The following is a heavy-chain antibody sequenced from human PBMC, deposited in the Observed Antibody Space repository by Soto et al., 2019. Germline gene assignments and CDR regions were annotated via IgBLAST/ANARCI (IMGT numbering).Heavy chain of an antibody. J-gene: IGHJ4*02. CDR3: ARGTTVTLPFDY. CDR2: IYYSGST. CDR1: GGSISSGGYY. D-gene: IGHD4-17*01. Sequence: SETLSLTCTVSGGSISSGGYYWSWIRQHPGKGLEWIGDIYYSGSTYYNPSLKSRVTISVDTSKNQFSLKLSSVTAADTAVYYCARGTTVTLPFDYWGQGTLVTVSS. V-gene: IGHV4-31*03.